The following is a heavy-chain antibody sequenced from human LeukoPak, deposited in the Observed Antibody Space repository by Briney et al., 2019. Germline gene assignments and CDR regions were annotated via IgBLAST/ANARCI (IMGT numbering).Heavy chain of an antibody. CDR2: ISGSGST. J-gene: IGHJ6*03. Sequence: SETLSLTCTVSGYSISSGYYWTWIRQPAGKGLEWIGRISGSGSTNYNPSLKSRVTISVDTSKNQFSLKLSSVTAADTAVYYCARQVGYYYYYMDVWGKGTTVTISS. V-gene: IGHV4-38-2*02. CDR1: GYSISSGYY. CDR3: ARQVGYYYYYMDV. D-gene: IGHD3-10*01.